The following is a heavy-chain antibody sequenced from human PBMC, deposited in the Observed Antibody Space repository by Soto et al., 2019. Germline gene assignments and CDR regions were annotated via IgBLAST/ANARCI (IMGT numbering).Heavy chain of an antibody. V-gene: IGHV1-69*12. CDR2: IIPIFGTA. D-gene: IGHD2-2*01. Sequence: QVQLVQSGAEVKKPGSSVKVSCKASGGTFSSYAISWVRQAPGQGLEWMGGIIPIFGTANYAQKFQGRVTITADESPSTANSELSSLRSEDTAVYYCARHVPAAGYYYGMDVWGQGTTVTVSS. CDR1: GGTFSSYA. J-gene: IGHJ6*02. CDR3: ARHVPAAGYYYGMDV.